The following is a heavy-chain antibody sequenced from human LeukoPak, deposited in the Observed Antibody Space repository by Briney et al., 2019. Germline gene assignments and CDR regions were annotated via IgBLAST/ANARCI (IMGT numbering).Heavy chain of an antibody. Sequence: SETLSLTCTVSGGSISNYYWSWIRQPPGKGLEWIGYIYYSGSTNYNPSLKSRVTFSVDTSKNQVSLKLSSVTAADTAVYFCARDPFQGITMIRAYYFDFWGQGTMVTVSS. D-gene: IGHD3-10*01. V-gene: IGHV4-59*01. CDR3: ARDPFQGITMIRAYYFDF. J-gene: IGHJ4*02. CDR2: IYYSGST. CDR1: GGSISNYY.